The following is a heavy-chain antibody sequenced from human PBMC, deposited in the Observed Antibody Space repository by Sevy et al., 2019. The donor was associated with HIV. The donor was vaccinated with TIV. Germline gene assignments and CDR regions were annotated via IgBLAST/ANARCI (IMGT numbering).Heavy chain of an antibody. J-gene: IGHJ4*02. V-gene: IGHV3-15*01. CDR2: IKSETDGGAA. D-gene: IGHD4-4*01. Sequence: GGYLRLSCAASGITFSSAWMSWVRLVPGKGLECLGRIKSETDGGAADYAAAVKGRFTISRDDSKETLYLQLNSLKTEDTAVYYCTTDLGFYSSKWGQGTLVTVSS. CDR3: TTDLGFYSSK. CDR1: GITFSSAW.